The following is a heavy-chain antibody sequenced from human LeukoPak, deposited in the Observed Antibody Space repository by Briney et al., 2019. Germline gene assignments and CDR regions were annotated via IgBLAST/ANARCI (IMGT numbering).Heavy chain of an antibody. J-gene: IGHJ4*02. CDR2: INHRGST. CDR1: GGSFSGYH. Sequence: PSETLSLTCAVYGGSFSGYHWSWIRQPPGKGLGWIGEINHRGSTNYNPSLKSRVTMSVDTSKNQFSLKLSSVTAADTAVYYCARGRGAARFVTIEFDYWGQGALVTVSS. CDR3: ARGRGAARFVTIEFDY. D-gene: IGHD6-6*01. V-gene: IGHV4-34*01.